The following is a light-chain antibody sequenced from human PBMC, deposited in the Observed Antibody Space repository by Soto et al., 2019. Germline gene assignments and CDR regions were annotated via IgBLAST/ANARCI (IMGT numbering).Light chain of an antibody. CDR2: EDS. V-gene: IGLV2-23*02. CDR3: CSYAGSSTFV. J-gene: IGLJ2*01. Sequence: QSVLTQPASVSGSPGQSITISCTGTSSDVGGYDLVSWYQQNPGKAPKLMIYEDSKRPSGISNRFSGSKSGDSASLTISGLQAEDEADYYCCSYAGSSTFVFGGGTKLTVL. CDR1: SSDVGGYDL.